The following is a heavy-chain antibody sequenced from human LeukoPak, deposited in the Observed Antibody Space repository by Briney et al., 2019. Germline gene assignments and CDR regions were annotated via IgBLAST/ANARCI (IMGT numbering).Heavy chain of an antibody. CDR2: IWYDGSNK. Sequence: GGSLRLSCAASGFTFSSYGMHWVRQAPGKGLEWVAVIWYDGSNKYYADSVKVRFTISRDNAKNTLYLQMNRLRAEDTAVYYCARAKDVTMIVDWGQGTLVTVSS. CDR3: ARAKDVTMIVD. D-gene: IGHD3-22*01. CDR1: GFTFSSYG. J-gene: IGHJ4*02. V-gene: IGHV3-33*01.